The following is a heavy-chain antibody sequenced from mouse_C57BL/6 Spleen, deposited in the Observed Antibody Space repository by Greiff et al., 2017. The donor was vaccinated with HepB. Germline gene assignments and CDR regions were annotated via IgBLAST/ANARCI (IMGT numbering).Heavy chain of an antibody. CDR3: ARPLTTVVAKGVAY. CDR1: GYTFTSSW. CDR2: INPSNGGT. J-gene: IGHJ3*01. V-gene: IGHV1-53*01. Sequence: QVPLHPPGTELVQPGASVQLSCTASGYTFTSSWMPWVTQRPGQGLAWIGNINPSNGGTNYNEKFKSKATLTVDKSSSTAYMQLSSLTSEDSAVYYCARPLTTVVAKGVAYWGQGTLVTVSA. D-gene: IGHD1-1*01.